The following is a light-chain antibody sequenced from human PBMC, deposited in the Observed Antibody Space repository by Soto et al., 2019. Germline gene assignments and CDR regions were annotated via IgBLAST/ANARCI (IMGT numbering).Light chain of an antibody. CDR2: GNT. CDR3: QSYDSSLSGSWV. Sequence: QSVLTQPPSVSGAPGQRVTISCTGSSSNIGAGYDVHWYQQLPGTAPKLLLYGNTNRPSGVPDRFSGSKSGTSASLAITGLQAEDEADYYCQSYDSSLSGSWVFGGGTKLTVL. J-gene: IGLJ3*02. CDR1: SSNIGAGYD. V-gene: IGLV1-40*01.